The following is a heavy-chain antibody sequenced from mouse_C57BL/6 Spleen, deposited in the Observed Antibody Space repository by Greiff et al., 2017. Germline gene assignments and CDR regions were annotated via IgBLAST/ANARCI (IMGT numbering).Heavy chain of an antibody. J-gene: IGHJ4*01. CDR3: ARSPYSNYVLYAMDY. Sequence: VQLQQSGPELVKPGASVKISCKASGYTFTDYYINWVKQRPGQGLEWIGWIFPGSGSTYYNEKFKGKATLTVDKSSSTAYMLLSSLTSEDSAVYFCARSPYSNYVLYAMDYWGQGTSVTVSS. V-gene: IGHV1-75*01. CDR1: GYTFTDYY. CDR2: IFPGSGST. D-gene: IGHD2-5*01.